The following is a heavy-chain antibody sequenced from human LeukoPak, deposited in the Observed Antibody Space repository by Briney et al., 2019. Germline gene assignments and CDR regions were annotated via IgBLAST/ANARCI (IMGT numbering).Heavy chain of an antibody. D-gene: IGHD3-10*01. CDR1: GFTFSTCA. J-gene: IGHJ4*02. CDR3: AKDRGFGEYFPFFY. Sequence: RGSLRLSCAVSGFTFSTCAMSWVRQTPEKGLEWVSAISGSGGSTYYADSVKGRFTISRDNSKNTLYLQMNSLRAEDTAVYYCAKDRGFGEYFPFFYWGQGTLVTVSS. V-gene: IGHV3-23*01. CDR2: ISGSGGST.